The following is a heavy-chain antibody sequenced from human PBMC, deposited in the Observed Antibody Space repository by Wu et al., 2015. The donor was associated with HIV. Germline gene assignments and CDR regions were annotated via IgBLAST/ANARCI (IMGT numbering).Heavy chain of an antibody. CDR1: GYNLIDFY. CDR2: INPQSGNT. J-gene: IGHJ5*02. Sequence: QVLLEQSGAEVRKPGASMNVSCKASGYNLIDFYIHWVRQAPGQGLEWLGWINPQSGNTKYAQTFQGRITVTSDASVSTVYMELTGLTSADTADYYCAEGGQWQQGPLAPWGQGTLLTVSS. CDR3: AEGGQWQQGPLAP. V-gene: IGHV1-2*02. D-gene: IGHD6-19*01.